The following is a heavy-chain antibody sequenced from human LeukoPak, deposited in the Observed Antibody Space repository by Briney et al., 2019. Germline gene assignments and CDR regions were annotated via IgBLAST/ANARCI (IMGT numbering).Heavy chain of an antibody. CDR2: IRSSGSTI. D-gene: IGHD3-10*01. Sequence: PGGSLRLSCAASGFTFSSYEMNWVRQAPGKGLEWVSYIRSSGSTIYYADSVKGRFTISRDNAKNSLYLQMNSLRAEDTAVYYCASFILWFGGAIDYWGQGTLVTVSS. CDR3: ASFILWFGGAIDY. V-gene: IGHV3-48*03. J-gene: IGHJ4*02. CDR1: GFTFSSYE.